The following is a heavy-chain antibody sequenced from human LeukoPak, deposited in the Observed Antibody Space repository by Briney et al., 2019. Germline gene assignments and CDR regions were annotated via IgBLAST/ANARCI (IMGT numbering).Heavy chain of an antibody. V-gene: IGHV4-34*01. CDR2: INHSGST. CDR3: ARHKSLRLRWILTSSDPCDAFDI. CDR1: GGSFSGYY. Sequence: SETPSLTCAVYGGSFSGYYWSWIRQPPGKGLEWIGEINHSGSTNYNPSLKSRVTISVDTSKNQFSLKLGSVTAADTAVYYCARHKSLRLRWILTSSDPCDAFDIWGQGTMVTVSS. D-gene: IGHD4-23*01. J-gene: IGHJ3*02.